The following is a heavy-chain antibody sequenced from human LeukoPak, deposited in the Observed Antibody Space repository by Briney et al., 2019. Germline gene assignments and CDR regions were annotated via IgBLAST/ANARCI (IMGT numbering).Heavy chain of an antibody. CDR2: ISSRGGTI. Sequence: GGSLRLSCAASGFPLSDYYMSWIRQAPGRGLEWVSYISSRGGTIYYVDSVKGRFTISRDNAKNSLYLQMNSLRAEDTAVYYCARQYSGSYPDYWGQGTLVTVSS. D-gene: IGHD1-26*01. V-gene: IGHV3-11*01. J-gene: IGHJ4*02. CDR3: ARQYSGSYPDY. CDR1: GFPLSDYY.